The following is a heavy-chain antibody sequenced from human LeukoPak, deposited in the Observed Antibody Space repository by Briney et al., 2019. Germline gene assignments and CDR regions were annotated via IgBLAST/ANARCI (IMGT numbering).Heavy chain of an antibody. CDR1: GGSISSYY. D-gene: IGHD3-22*01. CDR3: AREGSRHYYDSSGYSRYFQH. CDR2: IYYSGST. Sequence: PSETLSLTCTVSGGSISSYYWSWIRQPPGKGLEWIGYIYYSGSTNYNPSLKSRVTMSVDTSKNQFSLKLSSVTAADTAVYYCAREGSRHYYDSSGYSRYFQHWGQGTLVTVSS. J-gene: IGHJ1*01. V-gene: IGHV4-59*01.